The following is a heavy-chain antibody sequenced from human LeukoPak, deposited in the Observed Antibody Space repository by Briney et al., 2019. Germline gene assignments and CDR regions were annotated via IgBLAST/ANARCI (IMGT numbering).Heavy chain of an antibody. CDR1: GYTFTSYA. J-gene: IGHJ4*02. V-gene: IGHV1-3*01. CDR3: GRDVRGMTTAYFDS. Sequence: GASVKVSCKASGYTFTSYAMHWVRQAPGQRLEWMGWINAGNGDTKYSQKLQGRVTITRDTSASTGYMELSSLRSEDTAVYYCGRDVRGMTTAYFDSWGQGTLVTVSS. D-gene: IGHD4-11*01. CDR2: INAGNGDT.